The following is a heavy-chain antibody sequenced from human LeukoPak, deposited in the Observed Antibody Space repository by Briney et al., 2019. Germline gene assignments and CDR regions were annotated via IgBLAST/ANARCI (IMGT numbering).Heavy chain of an antibody. J-gene: IGHJ4*02. Sequence: GGSLRLSCAAFGFTFSSYGMHWVRQAPGKGLEWVAVIWYDGSNKYYADSVKGRFTISRDNSKNTLYLQMNSLRAEDTAVYYCARSHRRYDSSGSNYWGQGTLVTVSS. D-gene: IGHD3-22*01. V-gene: IGHV3-33*01. CDR1: GFTFSSYG. CDR2: IWYDGSNK. CDR3: ARSHRRYDSSGSNY.